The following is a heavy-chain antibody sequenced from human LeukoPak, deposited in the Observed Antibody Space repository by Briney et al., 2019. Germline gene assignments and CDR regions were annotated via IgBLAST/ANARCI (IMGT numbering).Heavy chain of an antibody. CDR2: MNPNSGNT. J-gene: IGHJ5*02. CDR3: ARDHSSSCYPGLVGNWFDP. V-gene: IGHV1-8*01. Sequence: ASVKVSCKASGNTFTSYDINWVRQATGQGLEWMGWMNPNSGNTGYAQKFQGRVTMTRNTSISTAYMELSSLRSEDTAVYYCARDHSSSCYPGLVGNWFDPWGQGTLVTVSS. D-gene: IGHD6-13*01. CDR1: GNTFTSYD.